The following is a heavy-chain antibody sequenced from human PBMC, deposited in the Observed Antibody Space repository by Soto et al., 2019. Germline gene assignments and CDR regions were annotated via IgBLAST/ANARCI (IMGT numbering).Heavy chain of an antibody. J-gene: IGHJ6*03. CDR2: IIPILGIG. CDR3: ARNPRAVAAMHMDV. D-gene: IGHD6-19*01. Sequence: QVQLVQSGAEVKKPGSSVKVSCKASGGTFSSYAFNWVRQAPGQGLEWMGRIIPILGIGDYAQRFQGRATITADKSTSTVYMELSSLRSEDTAVYYCARNPRAVAAMHMDVWGKGTMVTVSS. CDR1: GGTFSSYA. V-gene: IGHV1-69*04.